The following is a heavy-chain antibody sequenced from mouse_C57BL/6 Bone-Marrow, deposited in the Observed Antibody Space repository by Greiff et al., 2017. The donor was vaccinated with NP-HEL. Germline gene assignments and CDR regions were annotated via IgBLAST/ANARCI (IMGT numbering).Heavy chain of an antibody. CDR2: IDPETGGT. D-gene: IGHD1-1*01. V-gene: IGHV1-15*01. J-gene: IGHJ1*03. CDR1: GYTFTDYE. CDR3: TSYGFFYYGSSWWYFDF. Sequence: QVQLQQSGAELVRPGASVTLSCKASGYTFTDYEMHWVKQTPVHGLEWIGAIDPETGGTAYNQKFKGKAILTADKSSSTAYMELRSLTSEDSAVYYCTSYGFFYYGSSWWYFDFWGTGTTVTVSS.